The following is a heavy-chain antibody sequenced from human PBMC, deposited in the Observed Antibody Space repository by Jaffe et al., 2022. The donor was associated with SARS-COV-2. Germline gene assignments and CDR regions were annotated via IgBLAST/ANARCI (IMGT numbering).Heavy chain of an antibody. J-gene: IGHJ6*02. Sequence: EVQLVESGGGLVQPGGSLRLSCAASGFTFSSYWMSWVRQAPGKGLEWVANIKQDGSEKYYVDSVKGRFTISRDNAKNSLYLQMNSLRAEDTAVYYCARDWGDIVVVVAAPGGMDVWGQGTTVTVSS. CDR1: GFTFSSYW. D-gene: IGHD2-15*01. CDR2: IKQDGSEK. CDR3: ARDWGDIVVVVAAPGGMDV. V-gene: IGHV3-7*01.